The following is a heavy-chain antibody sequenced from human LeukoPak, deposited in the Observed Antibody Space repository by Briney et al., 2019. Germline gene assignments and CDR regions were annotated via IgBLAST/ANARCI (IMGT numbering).Heavy chain of an antibody. CDR1: GFTFDDYA. V-gene: IGHV3-43D*04. CDR3: AKADLRNYYYYVDV. J-gene: IGHJ6*03. CDR2: ISWDGGST. Sequence: GGSLRLSCAASGFTFDDYAMHWVRHAPGKGLEWVSLISWDGGSTYYADSVKGRFTISRDNSKNSLYLQMNSLRAEDTALYYCAKADLRNYYYYVDVWGKGTTVTVSS.